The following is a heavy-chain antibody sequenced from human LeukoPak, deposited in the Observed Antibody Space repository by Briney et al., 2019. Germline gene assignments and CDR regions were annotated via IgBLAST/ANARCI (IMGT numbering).Heavy chain of an antibody. CDR1: GGSFSGYY. CDR2: INHSGST. J-gene: IGHJ4*02. Sequence: SETLSLTCAVYGGSFSGYYWNWIRQPPGKGLEWIGEINHSGSTNYNPSLKSRVTISVDTSKNQFSLKLSSVTAADTAVYYCARAVDIVATNNPYYFDYWGQGTLVTVSS. V-gene: IGHV4-34*01. D-gene: IGHD5-12*01. CDR3: ARAVDIVATNNPYYFDY.